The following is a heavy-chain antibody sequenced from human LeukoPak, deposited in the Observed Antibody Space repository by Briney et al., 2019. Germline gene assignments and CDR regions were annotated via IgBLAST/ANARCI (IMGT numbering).Heavy chain of an antibody. CDR1: GGSISSYY. CDR3: ARELGIVVVIDDAFGI. V-gene: IGHV4-4*07. J-gene: IGHJ3*02. CDR2: IYTSGST. Sequence: SETLSLTCTVSGGSISSYYWSWIRQPAGKGLEWIGRIYTSGSTNYNPSLKSRVTMSVDTSKNQFSLKLSSVTAADTAVYYCARELGIVVVIDDAFGIWGQGTMVTVSS. D-gene: IGHD3-22*01.